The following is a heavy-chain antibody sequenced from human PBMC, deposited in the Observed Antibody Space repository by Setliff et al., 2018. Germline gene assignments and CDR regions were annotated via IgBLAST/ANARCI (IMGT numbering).Heavy chain of an antibody. D-gene: IGHD3-16*02. J-gene: IGHJ3*02. V-gene: IGHV4-39*07. CDR1: GGSISSSSYY. CDR2: IYYRGST. Sequence: PSETLSLTCTVPGGSISSSSYYWGWIRQPPGKGLEWIGSIYYRGSTYYNPSLKSRVTISIDTSKNQFSLKLSSVTAADTAVYYCARDLYDYVWGTYRYHDAFDIWGQGTMVTVSS. CDR3: ARDLYDYVWGTYRYHDAFDI.